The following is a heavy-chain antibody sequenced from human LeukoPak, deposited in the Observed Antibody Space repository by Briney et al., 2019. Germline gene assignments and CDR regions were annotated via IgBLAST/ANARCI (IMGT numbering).Heavy chain of an antibody. CDR1: GGSISSSSYY. V-gene: IGHV4-39*07. D-gene: IGHD6-13*01. Sequence: PSETLSLTCTVSGGSISSSSYYWGWIRQPPGKGLEWIGEINHSGSTNYNPSLKSRVTISVDTSKNQFSLKLSSVTAADTAVYYCARSPGIATSYYFDYWGQGTLVTVSS. CDR2: INHSGST. J-gene: IGHJ4*02. CDR3: ARSPGIATSYYFDY.